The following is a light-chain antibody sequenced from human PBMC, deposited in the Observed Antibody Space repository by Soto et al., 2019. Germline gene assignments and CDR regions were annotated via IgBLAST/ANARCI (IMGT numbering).Light chain of an antibody. Sequence: QSALTQPPSASGAPGQSVTISCTGTSSDVGGYNFVSRYQQHPGKAPKLLIYEVTKRPSGVPDRFSGSKSGNTASLAVSGLQAEDEADYYCSSYAGNNNRYVFGTGTKLTVL. CDR1: SSDVGGYNF. CDR2: EVT. CDR3: SSYAGNNNRYV. J-gene: IGLJ1*01. V-gene: IGLV2-8*01.